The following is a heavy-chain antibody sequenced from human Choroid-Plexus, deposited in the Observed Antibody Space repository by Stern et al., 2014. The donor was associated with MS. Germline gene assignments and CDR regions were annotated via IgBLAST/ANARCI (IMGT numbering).Heavy chain of an antibody. D-gene: IGHD2/OR15-2a*01. CDR2: VSYDGSNK. J-gene: IGHJ5*02. CDR1: GFPFGSWA. CDR3: AKDRQYLTYFFDH. Sequence: VQLVESGGGVVQPGRPLRLSCVASGFPFGSWAMHWVRQAPGKGLEGVAGVSYDGSNKYYADSVKGRFTISRDNSQNTLYMQMSSLRPEDTAVYYCAKDRQYLTYFFDHWGQGSLVTVSS. V-gene: IGHV3-30*18.